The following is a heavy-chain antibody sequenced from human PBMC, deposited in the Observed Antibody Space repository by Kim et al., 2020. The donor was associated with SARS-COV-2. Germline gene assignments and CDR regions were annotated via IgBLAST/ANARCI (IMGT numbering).Heavy chain of an antibody. D-gene: IGHD6-13*01. V-gene: IGHV3-23*01. Sequence: YYADARRGRCTISRENSKNTVYLRLDTLRADDTAIYYCAKVGRYSRAEFGHWGQGALVTVSS. CDR3: AKVGRYSRAEFGH. J-gene: IGHJ4*02.